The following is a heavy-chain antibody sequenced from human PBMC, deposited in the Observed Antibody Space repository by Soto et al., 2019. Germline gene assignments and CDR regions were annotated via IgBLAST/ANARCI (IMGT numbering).Heavy chain of an antibody. Sequence: EVQLVESGGGLVQPGGSLRLSCADFGFTFSNYWMSWVRQAPVKGLEWVGNIKQDGSEKNYVDSVKGRFTISRDNAKNSLYLQMTSLRAEDTAVYYCARIASAGRGWDVWGQGTTVVVSS. D-gene: IGHD6-13*01. J-gene: IGHJ6*02. CDR2: IKQDGSEK. V-gene: IGHV3-7*01. CDR3: ARIASAGRGWDV. CDR1: GFTFSNYW.